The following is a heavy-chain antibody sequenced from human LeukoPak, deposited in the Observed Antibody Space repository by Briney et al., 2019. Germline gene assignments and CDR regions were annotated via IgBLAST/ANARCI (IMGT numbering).Heavy chain of an antibody. V-gene: IGHV3-23*01. CDR3: AKSPPRCSGGSCYGY. CDR1: GFTLSNFA. Sequence: GSLRLSRAASGFTLSNFALSRVRQAPGKGLEWISGISGSGGRTDYADSVKGRFTISRDNSKNTLYLQMSSLRADDTALYYCAKSPPRCSGGSCYGYWGQGTLVTVSS. CDR2: ISGSGGRT. J-gene: IGHJ4*02. D-gene: IGHD2-15*01.